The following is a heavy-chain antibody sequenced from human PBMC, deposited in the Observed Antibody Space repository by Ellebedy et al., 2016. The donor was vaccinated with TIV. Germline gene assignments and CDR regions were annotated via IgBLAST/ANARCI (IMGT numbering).Heavy chain of an antibody. V-gene: IGHV3-23*01. CDR2: ISVSGGSA. CDR1: GFTFSKHS. D-gene: IGHD4-17*01. J-gene: IGHJ4*02. Sequence: GESLKISCAASGFTFSKHSFSWVRQAPGKGLEWVSGISVSGGSAFYTDSVKGRFTITRDNTENTVYLQMNSLRAEDMAVYYCVRWDAYGDYWGQGTLVTVSS. CDR3: VRWDAYGDY.